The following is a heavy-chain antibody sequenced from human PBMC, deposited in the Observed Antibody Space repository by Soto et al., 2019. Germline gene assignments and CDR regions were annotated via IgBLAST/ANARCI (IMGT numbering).Heavy chain of an antibody. CDR2: ISGSGGST. V-gene: IGHV3-23*01. Sequence: AASGFTFSSYAMSWVRQAPGKGLEWVSAISGSGGSTYYADSVKGRFAISRDNSKNTLYLQMNSLRAEDTAVYYCAKSIHMVHNAFDIWGQGTMVTVSS. D-gene: IGHD2-8*01. J-gene: IGHJ3*02. CDR1: GFTFSSYA. CDR3: AKSIHMVHNAFDI.